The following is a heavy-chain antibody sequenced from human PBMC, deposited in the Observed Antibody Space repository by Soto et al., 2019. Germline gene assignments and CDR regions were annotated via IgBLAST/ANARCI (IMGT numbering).Heavy chain of an antibody. CDR3: ARVRSYYGSGSYVEYNDY. CDR2: INAGNGNT. Sequence: QVQLVQSGAEVKKPGASVKVSCKASGYTFTSYAMHWVRQAPGQRLEWMGWINAGNGNTKYSQKFQGRVTITRDTSASTAYMELSSLRSEDTAVYYCARVRSYYGSGSYVEYNDYWGQGTLVTVSS. CDR1: GYTFTSYA. V-gene: IGHV1-3*01. J-gene: IGHJ4*02. D-gene: IGHD3-10*01.